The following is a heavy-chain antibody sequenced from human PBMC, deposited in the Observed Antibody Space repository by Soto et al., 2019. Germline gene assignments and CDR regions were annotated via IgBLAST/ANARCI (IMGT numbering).Heavy chain of an antibody. CDR3: ARGRTNYYVSGSYSKDYFDY. Sequence: ASVKVSCKASGYTFTSYDINWVRQATGQGLEWMGWMNPNSGNTGYAQKFQGRVTMTRNTSISTAYMELSSLRSEDTAVYYCARGRTNYYVSGSYSKDYFDYWGQGTLVTVS. V-gene: IGHV1-8*01. D-gene: IGHD3-10*01. CDR2: MNPNSGNT. J-gene: IGHJ4*02. CDR1: GYTFTSYD.